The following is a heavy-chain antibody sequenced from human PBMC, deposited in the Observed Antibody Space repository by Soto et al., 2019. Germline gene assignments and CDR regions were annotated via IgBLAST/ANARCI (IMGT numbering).Heavy chain of an antibody. J-gene: IGHJ3*02. Sequence: ASVKVSCKASGYTFTGYYMHWVRQAPGQGLEWMGWINPNSGGTNYAQKFQGWVTMTRDTSISTAYMELSRPRSDDTAVYYCARGGRYYYDSSGYSEDDAFDIWGQGTMVTVSS. CDR3: ARGGRYYYDSSGYSEDDAFDI. D-gene: IGHD3-22*01. V-gene: IGHV1-2*04. CDR2: INPNSGGT. CDR1: GYTFTGYY.